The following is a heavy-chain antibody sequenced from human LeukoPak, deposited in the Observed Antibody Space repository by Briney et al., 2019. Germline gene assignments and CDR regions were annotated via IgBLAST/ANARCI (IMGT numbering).Heavy chain of an antibody. CDR2: ISAYNGNT. D-gene: IGHD3-10*01. CDR3: ARGGYYGSGNDFRFDP. Sequence: ASVKLSCKAAGYTFTSCGISWVRQGHGQGIGWMGWISAYNGNTNYAQKLQGRVTMTTDTSTSTAYMELRSLRSDDTAVYYCARGGYYGSGNDFRFDPWGQGTLVTVSS. J-gene: IGHJ5*02. V-gene: IGHV1-18*01. CDR1: GYTFTSCG.